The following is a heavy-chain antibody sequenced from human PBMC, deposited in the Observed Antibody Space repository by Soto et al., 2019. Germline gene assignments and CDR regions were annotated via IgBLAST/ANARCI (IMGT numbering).Heavy chain of an antibody. CDR1: GGTFSSYA. J-gene: IGHJ6*02. V-gene: IGHV1-69*13. CDR2: IIPIFGTA. Sequence: SVKVSCKASGGTFSSYAISWVRQATGQGLEWMGGIIPIFGTANYAQKFQGRVTITADESTSTAYMELSSLRSEDTAVSYCGRDRGTREYSGYSPYYYYGMDVWGQGTKVTVSS. CDR3: GRDRGTREYSGYSPYYYYGMDV. D-gene: IGHD5-12*01.